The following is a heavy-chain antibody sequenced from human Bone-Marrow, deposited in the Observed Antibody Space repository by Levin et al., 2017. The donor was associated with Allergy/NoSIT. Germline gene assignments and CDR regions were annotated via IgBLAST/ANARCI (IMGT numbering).Heavy chain of an antibody. CDR3: AKVLAHSIAAHGYYYDYYMDV. V-gene: IGHV3-23*01. CDR1: GFTFSSYA. J-gene: IGHJ6*03. Sequence: GGSLRLSCAASGFTFSSYAMSWVRQAPGKGLEWVSAISGSGGSTYYADSVKGRFTISRDNSKNTLYLQMNSLRAEDTAVYYCAKVLAHSIAAHGYYYDYYMDVWGKGTTVTVSS. D-gene: IGHD6-6*01. CDR2: ISGSGGST.